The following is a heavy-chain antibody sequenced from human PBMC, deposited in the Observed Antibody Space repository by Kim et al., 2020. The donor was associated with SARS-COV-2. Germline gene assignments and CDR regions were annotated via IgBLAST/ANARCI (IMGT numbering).Heavy chain of an antibody. CDR1: GFTVSSNY. Sequence: GSLRLSCAASGFTVSSNYMSWVRQAPGKGLEWVSVIYSGCSTYYADSVKGRITISRDNSKNTLYLQMNSLRAEDTAVYYCARDYYGSGSGFDYWGQGTLVTVSS. V-gene: IGHV3-53*01. CDR2: IYSGCST. J-gene: IGHJ4*02. D-gene: IGHD3-10*01. CDR3: ARDYYGSGSGFDY.